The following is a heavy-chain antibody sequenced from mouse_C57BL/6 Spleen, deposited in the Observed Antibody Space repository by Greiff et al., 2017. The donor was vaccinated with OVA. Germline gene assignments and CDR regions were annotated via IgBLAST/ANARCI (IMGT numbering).Heavy chain of an antibody. CDR1: GYTFTSYW. J-gene: IGHJ1*03. CDR3: AHYYGSRPWYFDV. D-gene: IGHD1-1*01. CDR2: IYPGSGST. V-gene: IGHV1-55*01. Sequence: VQLQQPGAELVKPGASVKMSCKASGYTFTSYWITWVKQRPGQGLEWIGDIYPGSGSTNYNEKFKSKATLTVDTSSSTAYMQLSSLTSEDAAVEDCAHYYGSRPWYFDVWGTGTTVTVSS.